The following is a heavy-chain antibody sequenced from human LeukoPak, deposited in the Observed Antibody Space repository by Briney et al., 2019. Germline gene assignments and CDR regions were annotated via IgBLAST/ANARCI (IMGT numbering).Heavy chain of an antibody. CDR3: ARDPYSGSYFDY. CDR1: GFTFSSYG. D-gene: IGHD1-26*01. Sequence: SGGSLRLSCAASGFTFSSYGMHWVRQAPGKGLEWVAVIWYDGSNKYYADSVKGRFTISRDNSKNTLYLQMNSLRAEDTAVYYCARDPYSGSYFDYWGQGTLVTVSS. CDR2: IWYDGSNK. V-gene: IGHV3-30*19. J-gene: IGHJ4*02.